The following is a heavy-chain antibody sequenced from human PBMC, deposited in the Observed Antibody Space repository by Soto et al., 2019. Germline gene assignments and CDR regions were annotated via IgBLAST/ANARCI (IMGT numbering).Heavy chain of an antibody. CDR1: GFSLSSTRMA. V-gene: IGHV2-5*02. Sequence: QITLKESGPTLVKPTQTLTLTCTFSGFSLSSTRMAVGWIRQPPGKALEWLALIYWDDDKRYSPFLKSRLTVXIXPAXKQVVLTMSNMDPVDTARYYCAHIVVAGLGYYFDYWGQGTLVTVSS. CDR3: AHIVVAGLGYYFDY. CDR2: IYWDDDK. D-gene: IGHD6-19*01. J-gene: IGHJ4*02.